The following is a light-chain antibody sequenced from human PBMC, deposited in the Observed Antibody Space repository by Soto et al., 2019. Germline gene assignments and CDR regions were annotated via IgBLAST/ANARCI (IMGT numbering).Light chain of an antibody. V-gene: IGKV1-8*01. CDR2: AAS. CDR1: QGISSY. Sequence: AIRMTQSPSSLSASTGDRVTITCRASQGISSYLAWYQQKPGKAPKLLIYAASTLQSGVPSRFSGSGSGTDFTLTISCLQSEDFATYYCQQYYSTPATFGQATTVEIK. CDR3: QQYYSTPAT. J-gene: IGKJ1*01.